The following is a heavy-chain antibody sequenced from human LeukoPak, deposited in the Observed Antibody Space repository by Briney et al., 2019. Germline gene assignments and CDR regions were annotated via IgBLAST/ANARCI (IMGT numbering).Heavy chain of an antibody. CDR1: GGSISSYY. J-gene: IGHJ5*02. CDR2: IYYSGST. CDR3: ARRGQQWLRNWFDP. Sequence: PSETLSLTCTVSGGSISSYYWSWIRQPPGKGLEWIGYIYYSGSTNYNPSLKSRVTISVDTSKNQFSLKLSSVTAADTAVYYRARRGQQWLRNWFDPWGQGTLVTVSS. D-gene: IGHD6-19*01. V-gene: IGHV4-59*08.